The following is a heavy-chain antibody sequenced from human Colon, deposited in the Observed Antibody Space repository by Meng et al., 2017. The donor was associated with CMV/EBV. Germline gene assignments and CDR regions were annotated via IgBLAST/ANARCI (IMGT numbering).Heavy chain of an antibody. Sequence: SETLSLTCSVSGGSITSFYWSWIRQSPGKGLEWIGDFYYSGTTNYNPSLKSRVTISVDTSKNHFSLKLSSVTAADTAVYYCARVKATVGEIVDWGQGTLVTVSS. CDR3: ARVKATVGEIVD. J-gene: IGHJ4*02. CDR1: GGSITSFY. CDR2: FYYSGTT. V-gene: IGHV4-59*01. D-gene: IGHD3-16*01.